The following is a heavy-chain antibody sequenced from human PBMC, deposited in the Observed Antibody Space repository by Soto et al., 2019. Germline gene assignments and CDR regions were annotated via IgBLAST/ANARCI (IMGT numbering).Heavy chain of an antibody. D-gene: IGHD4-17*01. CDR2: INAGNGKT. CDR3: ARELEGYGEPYFDY. CDR1: GYTFTSYA. Sequence: ASVKVSCKASGYTFTSYAMHWVRQAPGQRLEWMGWINAGNGKTKYSQKFQGRVTITTDKSTSTAYMELSSLRSEDTAVYYCARELEGYGEPYFDYWGQGTLVTVSS. V-gene: IGHV1-3*01. J-gene: IGHJ4*02.